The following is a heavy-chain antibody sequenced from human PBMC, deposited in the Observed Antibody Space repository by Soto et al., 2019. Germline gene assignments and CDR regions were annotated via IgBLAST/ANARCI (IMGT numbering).Heavy chain of an antibody. CDR1: GDTFSNYP. J-gene: IGHJ4*02. CDR2: IIPMLGIA. Sequence: QVQLVQSGAEVKKPGSSVKVSCKASGDTFSNYPISWVRQAPGQGLEWMGRIIPMLGIANYAQKFQGRVTITADKSTSTAYMELSRLRSDDTAVYYCARGGKNCTNDTCYAMSGYWGQGTLVTVSS. CDR3: ARGGKNCTNDTCYAMSGY. V-gene: IGHV1-69*02. D-gene: IGHD2-8*01.